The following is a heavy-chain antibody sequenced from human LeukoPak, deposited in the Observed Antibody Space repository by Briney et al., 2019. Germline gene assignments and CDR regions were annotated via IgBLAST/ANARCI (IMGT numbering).Heavy chain of an antibody. V-gene: IGHV3-21*01. CDR2: ISGSSSYI. Sequence: SISGSSSYIYYADSVKGPFTISRDNANNSLYLQMNSLRAEDTALYYCASSWGSSWYLDYWGQGTLVTVSS. D-gene: IGHD6-13*01. J-gene: IGHJ4*02. CDR3: ASSWGSSWYLDY.